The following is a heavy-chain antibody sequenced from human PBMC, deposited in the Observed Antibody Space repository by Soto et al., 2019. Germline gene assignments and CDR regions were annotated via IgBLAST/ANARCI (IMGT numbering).Heavy chain of an antibody. J-gene: IGHJ4*02. CDR1: GYTFTGYY. CDR2: INTYSGNT. CDR3: ARRTVAAGGHRDY. Sequence: ASVKVSCNASGYTFTGYYMHWVRQAPGQGLEWMGWINTYSGNTNYAQKLQGRVTVTTDTSTNTVYMELSSVTAADTAVYYCARRTVAAGGHRDYWGQGTLVTVSS. V-gene: IGHV1-18*04. D-gene: IGHD6-19*01.